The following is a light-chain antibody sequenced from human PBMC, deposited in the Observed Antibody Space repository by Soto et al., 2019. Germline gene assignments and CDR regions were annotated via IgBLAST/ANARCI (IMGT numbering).Light chain of an antibody. J-gene: IGKJ4*01. CDR1: QGISTF. CDR3: QQVNSYPLT. CDR2: AAS. V-gene: IGKV1-9*01. Sequence: DIQLTQSPSFLSASIGGRVTMTCRASQGISTFLAWYQQTPGKAPKLLIYAASTLQSGVPSRFSGSGSGTDFTLTVSILQPEDFATYYCQQVNSYPLTFGGGTKVEIK.